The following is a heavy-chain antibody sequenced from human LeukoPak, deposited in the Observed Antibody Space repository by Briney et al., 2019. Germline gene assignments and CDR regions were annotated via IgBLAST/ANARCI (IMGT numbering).Heavy chain of an antibody. J-gene: IGHJ4*02. CDR3: AKSNGYGLIDY. D-gene: IGHD5-12*01. Sequence: SETLSLTCAVSGASISSRNYYWRWVRQSPGKGLEWIGNIYSSGNTYYNASLKSRVTMYIDTSKNQFSLKLSSVTAADTAMYYCAKSNGYGLIDYWGQGTLVTVSS. CDR2: IYSSGNT. V-gene: IGHV4-39*01. CDR1: GASISSRNYY.